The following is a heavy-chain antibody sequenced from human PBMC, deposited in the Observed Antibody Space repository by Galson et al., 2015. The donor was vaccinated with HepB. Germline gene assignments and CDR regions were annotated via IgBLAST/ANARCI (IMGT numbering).Heavy chain of an antibody. CDR1: GFTFSSYG. Sequence: SLRLSCAASGFTFSSYGMHWVRQAPGKGLEWVAVIWYDGSNKYYADSVKGRFTISRDNSKNTLYLQMNSLRAEDTAVYYCARDQGKQWLITYYYYYGMDVWGQGTTVTVSS. CDR3: ARDQGKQWLITYYYYYGMDV. D-gene: IGHD6-19*01. J-gene: IGHJ6*02. V-gene: IGHV3-33*01. CDR2: IWYDGSNK.